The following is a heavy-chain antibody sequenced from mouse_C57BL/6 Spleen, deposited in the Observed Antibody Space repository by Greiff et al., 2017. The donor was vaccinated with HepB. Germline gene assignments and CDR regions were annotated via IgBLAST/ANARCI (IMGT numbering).Heavy chain of an antibody. CDR3: VRDPLNYGSSYDWYFDV. CDR2: IRSKSSNYAT. Sequence: EVQLVESGGGLVQPKGSLKLSCAASGFTFNTYAMHWVRQAPGKGLEWVARIRSKSSNYATYYADSVKDRFTISRDDSQSMLYLQMNNLKTEDTAMYYCVRDPLNYGSSYDWYFDVWGTGTTVTVSS. J-gene: IGHJ1*03. V-gene: IGHV10-3*01. D-gene: IGHD1-1*01. CDR1: GFTFNTYA.